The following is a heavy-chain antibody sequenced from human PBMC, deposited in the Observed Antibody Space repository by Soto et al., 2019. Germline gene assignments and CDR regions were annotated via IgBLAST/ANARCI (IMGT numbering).Heavy chain of an antibody. D-gene: IGHD3-16*01. Sequence: QVKLVQSGAEVKKPGSSVKVSCKSSGGTFSNYAISWVRQAPGQGLEWMGGIIPIFGTANYAQKFQGRVTITAVKSTTTAYVELSSLKSGGTAVYYCARGGKALGFYYGMDVWGQGSTVTVSS. V-gene: IGHV1-69*06. J-gene: IGHJ6*02. CDR3: ARGGKALGFYYGMDV. CDR2: IIPIFGTA. CDR1: GGTFSNYA.